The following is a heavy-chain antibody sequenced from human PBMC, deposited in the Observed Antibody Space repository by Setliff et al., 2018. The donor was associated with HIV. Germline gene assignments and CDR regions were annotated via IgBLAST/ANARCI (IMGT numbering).Heavy chain of an antibody. J-gene: IGHJ1*01. V-gene: IGHV3-7*01. D-gene: IGHD6-19*01. CDR1: GFNFRDSW. CDR3: AKDGSGWSQH. Sequence: PGESLTISCSTSGFNFRDSWMSWLRLAPGKGLEWVANISPDESERYSVDSVRGRFTVSRDNAKSSLYLQMSGLKIEDMAVYYCAKDGSGWSQHWGQGTRVTVS. CDR2: ISPDESER.